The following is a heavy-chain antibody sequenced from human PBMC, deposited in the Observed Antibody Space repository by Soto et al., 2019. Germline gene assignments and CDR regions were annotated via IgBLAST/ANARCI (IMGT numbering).Heavy chain of an antibody. CDR1: GFTFNNYG. J-gene: IGHJ5*02. V-gene: IGHV3-33*01. D-gene: IGHD2-2*01. Sequence: GGSLRLSCVTSGFTFNNYGIHWVRQAPGKGLEWVAVMWAGGRKENYADSVKGRFTMSRDLSKNTLYLQMDSLRAEDTAVYYCARDIDTSSHFGWFDPWGRGTLVTVSS. CDR3: ARDIDTSSHFGWFDP. CDR2: MWAGGRKE.